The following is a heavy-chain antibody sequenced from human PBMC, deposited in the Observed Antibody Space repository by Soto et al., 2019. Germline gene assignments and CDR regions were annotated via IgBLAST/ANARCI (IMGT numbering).Heavy chain of an antibody. CDR2: MNPNSGNT. J-gene: IGHJ5*01. Sequence: ASVKVSCKASGYSVTAYYMHWVRQAPGHGLEWMGWMNPNSGNTGYAQNFRGRVTMTQNTAIGTAYMELSSLRSDDTATYYCTRAYGAETFDFWGQGTRVTVSS. CDR3: TRAYGAETFDF. CDR1: GYSVTAYY. V-gene: IGHV1-8*02. D-gene: IGHD3-10*01.